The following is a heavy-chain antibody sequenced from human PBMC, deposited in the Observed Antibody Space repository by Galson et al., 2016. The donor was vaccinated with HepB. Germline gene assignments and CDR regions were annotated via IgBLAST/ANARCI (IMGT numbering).Heavy chain of an antibody. V-gene: IGHV3-11*01. CDR1: GFTLSDSY. CDR3: ARGVGFYT. CDR2: ISSNSGGGTI. D-gene: IGHD3-3*01. J-gene: IGHJ4*02. Sequence: SLRLSCAASGFTLSDSYMAWIRLAPGKGLEWISYISSNSGGGTIYYADSVQGRFTISRDNAKNSLSLQMNRLRAEDTAVYSCARGVGFYTWGQGTRVTVSS.